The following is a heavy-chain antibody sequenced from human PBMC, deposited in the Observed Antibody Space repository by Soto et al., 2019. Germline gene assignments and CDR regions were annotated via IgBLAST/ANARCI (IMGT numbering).Heavy chain of an antibody. CDR1: GGTFSSYT. CDR3: ARANDILTGYPPKYFDY. J-gene: IGHJ4*02. Sequence: SVKVSCKASGGTFSSYTISWVRQAPGQGLEWMGRIIPILGIANYAQKFQGRVTITADKSTSTAYMELSSLRSEDTAVYYCARANDILTGYPPKYFDYWGQGTLVTVSS. V-gene: IGHV1-69*02. D-gene: IGHD3-9*01. CDR2: IIPILGIA.